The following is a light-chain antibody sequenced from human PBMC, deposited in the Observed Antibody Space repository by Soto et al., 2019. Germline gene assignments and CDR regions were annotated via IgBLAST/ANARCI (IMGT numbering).Light chain of an antibody. CDR2: SAS. CDR3: QKYNSALWT. J-gene: IGKJ1*01. V-gene: IGKV1-27*01. Sequence: DIQMTQSPSSLSASVGDRVTITCRASQGISNYLAWYQQKPGKVPQLLIYSASVLQSGVPSRFSGSGSETDFTLTIGSLQPEDVATYYCQKYNSALWTFGQGTKVEIK. CDR1: QGISNY.